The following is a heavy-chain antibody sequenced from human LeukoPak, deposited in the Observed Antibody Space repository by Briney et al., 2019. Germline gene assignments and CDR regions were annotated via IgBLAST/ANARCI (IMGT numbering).Heavy chain of an antibody. CDR3: ARGDYYGRWLDTYYGMDV. CDR1: GGTFSSYA. J-gene: IGHJ6*02. CDR2: IIPIFGTA. Sequence: GASVKVSCKASGGTFSSYAISWVRQAPGQGLEWMGGIIPIFGTANYAQKFQGRVTITADESTSTAYMELSSLRSEDTAVYYCARGDYYGRWLDTYYGMDVWGQGTTVTVSS. V-gene: IGHV1-69*13. D-gene: IGHD3-10*01.